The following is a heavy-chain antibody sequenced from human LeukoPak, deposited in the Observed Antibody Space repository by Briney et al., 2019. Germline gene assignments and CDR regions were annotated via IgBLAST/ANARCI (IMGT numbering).Heavy chain of an antibody. CDR1: GFTFSSYG. CDR3: ARDTTTVTTFQYFDY. CDR2: ISSSSSYI. J-gene: IGHJ4*02. Sequence: SGGSLRLSCAASGFTFSSYGMHWVRQAPGKGLEWVSSISSSSSYIYYADSVKGRFTISRDNAKNSLYLQMNSLRAEDTAVYYCARDTTTVTTFQYFDYWGQGTLVTVPS. V-gene: IGHV3-21*01. D-gene: IGHD4-17*01.